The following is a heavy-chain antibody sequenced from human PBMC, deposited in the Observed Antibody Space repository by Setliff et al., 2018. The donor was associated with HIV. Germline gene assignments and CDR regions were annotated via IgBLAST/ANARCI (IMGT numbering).Heavy chain of an antibody. Sequence: KTSETLSLTCVVSGDSISSGSYWGWIRQPPGKGLEWIGSIYHRGGTYYNPSLKSRVTMSVDTSKNQFSLKLSSVTAADTAVYYCARRGSYYRDFDYWGQGTLVTVSS. CDR3: ARRGSYYRDFDY. D-gene: IGHD1-26*01. CDR2: IYHRGGT. J-gene: IGHJ4*02. V-gene: IGHV4-38-2*01. CDR1: GDSISSGSY.